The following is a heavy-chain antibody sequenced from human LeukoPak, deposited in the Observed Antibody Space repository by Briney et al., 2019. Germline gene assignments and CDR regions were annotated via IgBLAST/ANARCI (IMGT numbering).Heavy chain of an antibody. J-gene: IGHJ5*02. CDR1: GGSISSSSYY. Sequence: SETLSLTCTVSGGSISSSSYYWGWIRQPPGKGLEWIGSIYYSGSTYYNPSLKSRVTISVDTSKNQFSLKLSFVTAADTAVYYCARHVPYYDILTGYYKSTWFDPWGQGTLVTVSS. CDR3: ARHVPYYDILTGYYKSTWFDP. CDR2: IYYSGST. D-gene: IGHD3-9*01. V-gene: IGHV4-39*01.